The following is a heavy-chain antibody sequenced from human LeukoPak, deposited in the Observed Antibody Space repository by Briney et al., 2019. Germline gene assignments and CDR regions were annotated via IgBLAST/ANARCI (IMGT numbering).Heavy chain of an antibody. D-gene: IGHD3-22*01. CDR1: GYTFTSYG. Sequence: ASVKVSCKASGYTFTSYGISWVRQAPGQGLEWMGWISAYNGNTNYAQKLQGRVTMTTDTSTSTAYMELRSLRSDDTAVYYCARFPPTLIVPNWFDPWGQGTLVTVSS. J-gene: IGHJ5*02. V-gene: IGHV1-18*01. CDR3: ARFPPTLIVPNWFDP. CDR2: ISAYNGNT.